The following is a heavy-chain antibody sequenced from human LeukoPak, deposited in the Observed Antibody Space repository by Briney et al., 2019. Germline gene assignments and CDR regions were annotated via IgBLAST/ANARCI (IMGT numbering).Heavy chain of an antibody. Sequence: PSETLSLTGAVSGGSISGYYWSWIRKPPGKGLEWIGYIYYSGSTNYNPSLKSRVTISVDTSKNQFSLKLSSVTAADTAVYYCARGDGTVTTSWGQGTLVTVSS. V-gene: IGHV4-59*01. D-gene: IGHD4-11*01. CDR2: IYYSGST. CDR3: ARGDGTVTTS. CDR1: GGSISGYY. J-gene: IGHJ4*02.